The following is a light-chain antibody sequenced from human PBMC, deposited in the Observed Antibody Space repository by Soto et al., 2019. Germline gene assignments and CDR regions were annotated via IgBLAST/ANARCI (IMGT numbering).Light chain of an antibody. J-gene: IGKJ1*01. CDR2: KTS. CDR1: QSVGSW. CDR3: QQYNSFLWT. V-gene: IGKV1-5*03. Sequence: DIQMTQSPSTLSASVGDRVTITCRASQSVGSWLAWYQQKPGEAPKLLIYKTSNLESGVPSRFSGSGSGTEFTLTISSLQPDDSATYYCQQYNSFLWTFGQGTKVEI.